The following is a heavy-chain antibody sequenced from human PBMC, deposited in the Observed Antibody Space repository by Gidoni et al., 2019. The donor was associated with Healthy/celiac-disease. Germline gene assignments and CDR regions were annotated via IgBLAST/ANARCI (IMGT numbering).Heavy chain of an antibody. J-gene: IGHJ4*02. CDR1: GFTFSSYA. D-gene: IGHD3-10*01. CDR2: ISSNGGST. Sequence: EVQLVESGGGLVQPGGSLRPSCSASGFTFSSYAMHWVRQAPGKGLEYVSAISSNGGSTYYADSVKGRFTISRDNSKNTLYLQMSSLRAEDTAVYYCVKEGGVLLTYYFDYWGQGTLVTVSS. CDR3: VKEGGVLLTYYFDY. V-gene: IGHV3-64D*06.